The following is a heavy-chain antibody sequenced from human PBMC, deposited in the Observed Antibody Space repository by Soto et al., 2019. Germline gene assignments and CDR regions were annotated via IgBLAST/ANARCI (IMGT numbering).Heavy chain of an antibody. V-gene: IGHV3-33*01. CDR1: GFTFSRYG. CDR2: IWDDGSNK. Sequence: AGSLRPSSAAPGFTFSRYGMHWVRQATGKGLERVAVIWDDGSNKYYSDSAKGRFTFSRDNSKNTLYLQMHSLRAXGTAVCYCARDVREYCTNGVCYYYYGMDVWGQGTTGTVSS. CDR3: ARDVREYCTNGVCYYYYGMDV. D-gene: IGHD2-8*01. J-gene: IGHJ6*02.